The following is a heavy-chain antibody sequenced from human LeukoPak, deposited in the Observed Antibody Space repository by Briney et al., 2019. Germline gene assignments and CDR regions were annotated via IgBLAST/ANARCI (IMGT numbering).Heavy chain of an antibody. CDR2: INHSGST. CDR1: GRSYTTYF. Sequence: SKPLSLSCLVYGRSYTTYFCALIRQPPAYEPISTGEINHSGSTKYNPSLKSRVTISVDTSKNQFSLKLSSVTAADTAVYYCARGLKTGRYYYYGMDVWGQGTTVTVSS. J-gene: IGHJ6*02. CDR3: ARGLKTGRYYYYGMDV. V-gene: IGHV4-34*01.